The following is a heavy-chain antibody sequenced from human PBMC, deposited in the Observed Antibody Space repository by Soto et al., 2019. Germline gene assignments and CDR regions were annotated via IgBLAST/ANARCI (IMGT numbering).Heavy chain of an antibody. V-gene: IGHV1-2*02. CDR1: GYFFTSYY. D-gene: IGHD2-15*01. CDR2: INPNGGNT. J-gene: IGHJ4*02. Sequence: QAQLVQSGAEVKKPGASVKVSCKASGYFFTSYYIHWVRQAPGQSLQWMGWINPNGGNTHYVQKFQDRLTLTRDTSVSTVYMDLNSLTSDDTAIYYCARESMGGSSFRREYFDFWGQGTLVAVAS. CDR3: ARESMGGSSFRREYFDF.